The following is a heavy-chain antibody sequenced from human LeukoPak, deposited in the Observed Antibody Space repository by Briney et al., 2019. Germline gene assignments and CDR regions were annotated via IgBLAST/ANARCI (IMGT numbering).Heavy chain of an antibody. D-gene: IGHD1-26*01. Sequence: ASVKVSCKASGHTFTSYYMHWVRQAPGQGLEWMGIINPSGGSTSYAQKFQGRVTMTRDTSTSTVYMGLSSLRSEDTAVYYCARALVGATIFDYWGQGTLVTVSS. CDR2: INPSGGST. CDR3: ARALVGATIFDY. CDR1: GHTFTSYY. V-gene: IGHV1-46*01. J-gene: IGHJ4*02.